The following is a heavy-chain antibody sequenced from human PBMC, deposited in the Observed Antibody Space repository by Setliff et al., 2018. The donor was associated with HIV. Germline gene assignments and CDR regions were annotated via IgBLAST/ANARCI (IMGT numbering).Heavy chain of an antibody. J-gene: IGHJ4*02. D-gene: IGHD3-16*01. Sequence: GGSLRLSCAASGFTSSSYNMHWVRQAPGKGLEWVALISFEENNEYYADSVKGRFTISRDNSKNTVYLQMNSLRPEDTAVYYCARPMSVWGNSSPFDYWGQGTLVTVSS. CDR3: ARPMSVWGNSSPFDY. CDR2: ISFEENNE. CDR1: GFTSSSYN. V-gene: IGHV3-30*03.